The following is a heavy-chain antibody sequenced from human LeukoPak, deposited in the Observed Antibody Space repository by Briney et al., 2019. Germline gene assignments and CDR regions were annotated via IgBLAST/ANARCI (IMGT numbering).Heavy chain of an antibody. J-gene: IGHJ6*02. CDR2: ISYSGST. CDR1: GGSINTYY. Sequence: PSETLSLTCTVSGGSINTYYWSWLRQSPGNVPEWIGYISYSGSTDYNPSLKGRVTISVDMSKNQFSLKLTSVTAADTAVYYCARGRVEYYDSSGYYNYYYYYYGMDVWGQGTTVTVSS. V-gene: IGHV4-59*12. D-gene: IGHD3-22*01. CDR3: ARGRVEYYDSSGYYNYYYYYYGMDV.